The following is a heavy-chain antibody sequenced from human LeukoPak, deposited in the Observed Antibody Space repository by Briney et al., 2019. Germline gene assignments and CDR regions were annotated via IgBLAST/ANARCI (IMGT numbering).Heavy chain of an antibody. V-gene: IGHV4-39*07. CDR2: IYYSGST. Sequence: SETLSLTCTVSGGSISSIIYYWGWIRQPPGKGLEWIGTIYYSGSTYYNVSLKSRVTISVDTSRNQFSLKLSSVTAADTAVYYCARVDPDSSSTLEVFDYWGQGTLVTVSS. D-gene: IGHD6-6*01. CDR3: ARVDPDSSSTLEVFDY. J-gene: IGHJ4*02. CDR1: GGSISSIIYY.